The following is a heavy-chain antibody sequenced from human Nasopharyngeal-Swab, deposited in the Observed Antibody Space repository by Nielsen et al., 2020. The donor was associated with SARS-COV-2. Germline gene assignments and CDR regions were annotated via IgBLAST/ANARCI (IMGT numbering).Heavy chain of an antibody. D-gene: IGHD5-12*01. CDR2: ISTTTATI. J-gene: IGHJ3*01. Sequence: GESLKISCAASGFTVSSNYMSWVRQAPGKGLEWISYISTTTATIYYADSVKGRFTISSDNAKNSLYLQMNSLRAEDTAVYYCAREVPYSGHDDAFDLWGQGTMVTVSS. CDR3: AREVPYSGHDDAFDL. V-gene: IGHV3-48*04. CDR1: GFTVSSNY.